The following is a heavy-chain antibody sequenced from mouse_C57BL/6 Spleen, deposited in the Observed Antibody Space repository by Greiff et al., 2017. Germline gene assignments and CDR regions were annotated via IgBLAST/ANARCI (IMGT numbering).Heavy chain of an antibody. CDR1: GYAFSSSW. V-gene: IGHV1-82*01. J-gene: IGHJ2*01. CDR2: IYPGDGDT. D-gene: IGHD4-1*01. CDR3: ARSGLGQDY. Sequence: QVQLQQSGPELVKPGASVKISCKASGYAFSSSWMNWVKQRPGKGLEWIGRIYPGDGDTNYNGKFKGKATLTADKSSSTAYMQLSSLTSEDSAVYFCARSGLGQDYWGQGTTLTVSS.